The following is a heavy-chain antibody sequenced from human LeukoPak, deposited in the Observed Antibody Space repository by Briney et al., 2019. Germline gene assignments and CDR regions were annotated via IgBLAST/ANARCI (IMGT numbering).Heavy chain of an antibody. Sequence: SSETLSLTCTVSGGSISSYYWNWIRQPAGKGLEWIGRIFTSGSTNYNPSLKSRVTMSVDTSKNQFSLKLSSVTAADTAVYYCARDLYSSRTNDAFVIWGQGTMVTVSS. CDR1: GGSISSYY. D-gene: IGHD6-13*01. V-gene: IGHV4-4*07. CDR3: ARDLYSSRTNDAFVI. CDR2: IFTSGST. J-gene: IGHJ3*02.